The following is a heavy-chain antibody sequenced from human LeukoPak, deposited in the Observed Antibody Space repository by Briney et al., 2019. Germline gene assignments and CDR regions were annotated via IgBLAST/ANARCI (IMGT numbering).Heavy chain of an antibody. CDR1: AGSISNYY. CDR3: ARVGYDSSGNWYYFDY. D-gene: IGHD3-22*01. Sequence: SETLSLTCTVSAGSISNYYWSWIRQPPGKGLEWIGYIFYTGTTSYSPSLKSRVTISVDTSKNQFSLNLSSVTAADTAFYYCARVGYDSSGNWYYFDYWGQGTLVTVSP. J-gene: IGHJ4*02. V-gene: IGHV4-59*01. CDR2: IFYTGTT.